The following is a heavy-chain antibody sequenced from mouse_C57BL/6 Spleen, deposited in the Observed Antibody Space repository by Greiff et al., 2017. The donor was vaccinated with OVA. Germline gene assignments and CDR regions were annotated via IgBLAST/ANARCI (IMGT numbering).Heavy chain of an antibody. Sequence: QVQLQQPGAELVRPGSSVKLSCKASGYTFTSYWMHWVKQRPIQGLEWIGNIDPSDSETNYNQKFKDKATLTVDKSTSTAYMQLSSLTSEDSAVYYCARHYYGNYDYWGQGTTLTVSS. CDR1: GYTFTSYW. D-gene: IGHD2-1*01. CDR3: ARHYYGNYDY. J-gene: IGHJ2*01. CDR2: IDPSDSET. V-gene: IGHV1-52*01.